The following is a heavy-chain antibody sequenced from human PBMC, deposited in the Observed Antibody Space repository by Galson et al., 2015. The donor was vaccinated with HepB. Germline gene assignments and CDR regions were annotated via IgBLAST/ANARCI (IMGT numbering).Heavy chain of an antibody. V-gene: IGHV3-23*01. J-gene: IGHJ3*02. CDR1: GFSFSNYA. CDR2: ISGSGDNT. D-gene: IGHD1-26*01. CDR3: AKTYSGSFYSAFDI. Sequence: SLRLSCAASGFSFSNYAMSWVRQAPGKGLEWVSAISGSGDNTYYADSVKGRFTLSRDNSKNTLYVQMNSLRAEDTAVYFCAKTYSGSFYSAFDIWGQGTMVIVSS.